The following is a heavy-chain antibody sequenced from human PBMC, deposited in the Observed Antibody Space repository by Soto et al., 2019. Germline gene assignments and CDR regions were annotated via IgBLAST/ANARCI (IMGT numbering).Heavy chain of an antibody. V-gene: IGHV4-31*03. CDR2: IYYSGST. D-gene: IGHD6-13*01. J-gene: IGHJ4*02. CDR1: GGSISSGGYY. Sequence: QVQLQESGPVLVKPSQTLSLTCPVSGGSISSGGYYWSWIRQHPGKGLEWIGYIYYSGSTYYNPSLKSRVTIPVDTSKNQSSMKLSSVTAADTAVYYCARAAAAAGILDYWGQGTLVTVSS. CDR3: ARAAAAAGILDY.